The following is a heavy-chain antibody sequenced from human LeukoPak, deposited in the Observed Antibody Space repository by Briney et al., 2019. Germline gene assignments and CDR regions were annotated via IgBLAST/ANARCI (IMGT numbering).Heavy chain of an antibody. Sequence: GGSLRLSCAASGFTFSSYAMSWVRQAPGKGLEWVSAISGSGGSTYYADSVKGRFTISRDNSKNTLYLQMNSLRAEDTAVYYCAKGYHDFWSGYNPWYYFDYWGQGTLVTVSS. CDR3: AKGYHDFWSGYNPWYYFDY. CDR2: ISGSGGST. CDR1: GFTFSSYA. J-gene: IGHJ4*02. V-gene: IGHV3-23*01. D-gene: IGHD3-3*01.